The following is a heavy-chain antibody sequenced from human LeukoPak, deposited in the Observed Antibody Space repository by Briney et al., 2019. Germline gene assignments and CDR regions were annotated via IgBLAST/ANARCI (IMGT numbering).Heavy chain of an antibody. V-gene: IGHV3-13*01. CDR1: GFIFTDYD. Sequence: PGGSLRLSCAASGFIFTDYDLHWVRQPPGKGLEWVSVFGIAGDTYYADSVKGRFTISRDVAKNSLYLQMNNLRAGDTAVYYCVRTNGATYYDYWGQGTLVTVSS. J-gene: IGHJ4*02. CDR3: VRTNGATYYDY. CDR2: FGIAGDT. D-gene: IGHD2-8*01.